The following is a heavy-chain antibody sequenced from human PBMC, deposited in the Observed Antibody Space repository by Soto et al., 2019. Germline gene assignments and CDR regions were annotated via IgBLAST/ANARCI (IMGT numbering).Heavy chain of an antibody. Sequence: SVKVSCKASGGTFSSYAISWVLQAPVPGLEWMGGIIPIVGTANYAQKFQGRVTITADESTSTAYMVLSSLRSEDTAVYYCAREARITMIVVGDAFDIWGQGTMVTVS. CDR3: AREARITMIVVGDAFDI. J-gene: IGHJ3*02. CDR2: IIPIVGTA. V-gene: IGHV1-69*13. D-gene: IGHD3-22*01. CDR1: GGTFSSYA.